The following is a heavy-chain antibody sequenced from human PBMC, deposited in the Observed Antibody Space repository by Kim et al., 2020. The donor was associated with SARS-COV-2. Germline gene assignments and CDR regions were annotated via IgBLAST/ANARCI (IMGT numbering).Heavy chain of an antibody. J-gene: IGHJ3*02. CDR2: IDPSDSYM. CDR1: GYRFTSHW. CDR3: ARHLSLYYYDSSGYSAFDI. D-gene: IGHD3-22*01. V-gene: IGHV5-10-1*01. Sequence: GESLKISCKGSGYRFTSHWISWVRQMPGKGLEWMGRIDPSDSYMNYSPSFQGHVTISTDKSISTAYLQWSSLKASDTAMYYCARHLSLYYYDSSGYSAFDIWGQGTMVTVSS.